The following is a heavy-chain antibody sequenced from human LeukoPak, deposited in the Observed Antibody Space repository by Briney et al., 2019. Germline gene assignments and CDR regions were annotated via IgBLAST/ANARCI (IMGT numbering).Heavy chain of an antibody. CDR3: AKAIGGSPPRGAFDI. J-gene: IGHJ3*02. CDR1: GFTFSNYW. D-gene: IGHD3-10*01. V-gene: IGHV3-74*01. Sequence: PGGSLRLSCAASGFTFSNYWMHWVRQAPGKGLVWVSRINSDGTTTTYADSVKGRFTISRDNSKNTLYLQMNSLRAEDTAVYYCAKAIGGSPPRGAFDIWGQGTMVTVSS. CDR2: INSDGTTT.